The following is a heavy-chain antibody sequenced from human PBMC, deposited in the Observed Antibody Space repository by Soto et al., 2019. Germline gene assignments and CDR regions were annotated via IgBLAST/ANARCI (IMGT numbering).Heavy chain of an antibody. D-gene: IGHD6-19*01. CDR3: ARGTGWAVAGNYNWFDP. CDR2: ISAYNGNT. V-gene: IGHV1-18*01. Sequence: ASVKVSCKASGYTFTSYGISWVRQAPGQGLEWMGWISAYNGNTNYAQKLQGRVTMTTDTSTSTAYMELRSLRSDDTAVYYCARGTGWAVAGNYNWFDPWGQGTLVTVSS. J-gene: IGHJ5*02. CDR1: GYTFTSYG.